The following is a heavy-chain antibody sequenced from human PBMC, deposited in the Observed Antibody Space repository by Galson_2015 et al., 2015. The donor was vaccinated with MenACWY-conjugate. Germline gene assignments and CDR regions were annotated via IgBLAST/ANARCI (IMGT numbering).Heavy chain of an antibody. CDR3: AQGAGSRWFDP. D-gene: IGHD3-10*01. J-gene: IGHJ5*02. Sequence: SLRLSCAASGITFSSYAMSWVRQAPGMGLEWVSSISTTGGTTYYADSVKGRFTISRDNSKNTLYLQMNSLRAGDTAVYYCAQGAGSRWFDPWGQGTLAIVSS. V-gene: IGHV3-23*01. CDR2: ISTTGGTT. CDR1: GITFSSYA.